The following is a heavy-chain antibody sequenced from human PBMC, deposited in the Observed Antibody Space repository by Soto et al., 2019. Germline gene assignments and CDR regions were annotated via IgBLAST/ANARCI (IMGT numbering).Heavy chain of an antibody. Sequence: QVQLVESGGGVVQPGRSLRLSCAASGFTFSSYGMHWVRQAPGKGLEWVAVISYDGSNKYYADSVKGRFTISRDNSKNTLYLQMNSLRAEDTAVYYCAKDLDGSGGYYYGMDVWGQGTTVTVSS. J-gene: IGHJ6*02. CDR2: ISYDGSNK. V-gene: IGHV3-30*18. CDR1: GFTFSSYG. D-gene: IGHD3-10*01. CDR3: AKDLDGSGGYYYGMDV.